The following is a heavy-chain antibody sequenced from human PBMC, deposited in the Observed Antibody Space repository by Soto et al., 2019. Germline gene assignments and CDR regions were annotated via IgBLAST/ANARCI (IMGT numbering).Heavy chain of an antibody. CDR3: VRADAFSDRFDY. Sequence: QVQLQESGPGLVKPSQTLSLTCTVSGGSISSGDFYWSWIRQPPGKGLELIRNIYYSGSTNYNPALRSRSIMSVVTSQNQFSLKLSSLTASDTAVYFCVRADAFSDRFDYWGQGALVTVSS. D-gene: IGHD2-2*01. V-gene: IGHV4-30-4*01. CDR2: IYYSGST. J-gene: IGHJ4*02. CDR1: GGSISSGDFY.